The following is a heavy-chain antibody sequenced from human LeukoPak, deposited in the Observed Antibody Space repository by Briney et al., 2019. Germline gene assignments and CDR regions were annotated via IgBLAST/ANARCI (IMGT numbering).Heavy chain of an antibody. Sequence: GGSLRLSCAASGFTFSSYAMHWVRQAPGKGLEWVAVISYDGSNKYYADSVKGRFTISRDNSKNTLYLQMNSLRAEDTAVYYCARDRRDYWSQGTLVTVSS. CDR1: GFTFSSYA. V-gene: IGHV3-30-3*01. J-gene: IGHJ4*02. CDR3: ARDRRDY. CDR2: ISYDGSNK.